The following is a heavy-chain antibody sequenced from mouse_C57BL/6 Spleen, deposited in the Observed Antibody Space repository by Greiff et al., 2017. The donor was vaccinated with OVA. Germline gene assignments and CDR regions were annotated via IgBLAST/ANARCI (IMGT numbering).Heavy chain of an antibody. J-gene: IGHJ2*01. CDR3: AREDYGSSYGYFDY. V-gene: IGHV5-17*01. CDR1: GFTFSDYG. Sequence: EVKVEESGGGLVKPGGSLKLSCAASGFTFSDYGMHWVRQAPEKGLEWVAYISSGSSTIYYADTVKGRFTISRDNAKNTLFLQMTSLRSEDTAMYYCAREDYGSSYGYFDYWGQGTTLTVSS. CDR2: ISSGSSTI. D-gene: IGHD1-1*01.